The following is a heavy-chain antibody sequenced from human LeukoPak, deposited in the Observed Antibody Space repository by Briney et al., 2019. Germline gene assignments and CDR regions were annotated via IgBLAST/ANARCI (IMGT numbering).Heavy chain of an antibody. V-gene: IGHV1-18*01. D-gene: IGHD5-18*01. CDR3: ARAPSGFTYGPGDH. Sequence: ASVTVSCTASGYSFTNYGITWVRQAPGQGLEWMGWISTYDGNANYAQKLQGRVTMTTDTSTITAYMELRSLRSDDTAVYYCARAPSGFTYGPGDHWGQGTLVTVSS. J-gene: IGHJ4*02. CDR2: ISTYDGNA. CDR1: GYSFTNYG.